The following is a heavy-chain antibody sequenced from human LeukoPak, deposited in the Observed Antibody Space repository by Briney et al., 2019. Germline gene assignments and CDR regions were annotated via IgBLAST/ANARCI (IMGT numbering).Heavy chain of an antibody. D-gene: IGHD3-9*01. CDR2: IYPGDSDT. CDR3: ARHPYLLRYFDWLSHSDYSSYGMDV. Sequence: GESLKISCKGSGYIFTDYWIGWVRQMPGKGLEWMAIIYPGDSDTTYSPSFEGQVTISADKSISTAYLQWSSLKASDTAMYYCARHPYLLRYFDWLSHSDYSSYGMDVWGQGTTVTVSS. V-gene: IGHV5-51*01. J-gene: IGHJ6*02. CDR1: GYIFTDYW.